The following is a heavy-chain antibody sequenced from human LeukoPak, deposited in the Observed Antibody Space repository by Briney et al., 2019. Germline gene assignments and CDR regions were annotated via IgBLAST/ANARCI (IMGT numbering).Heavy chain of an antibody. V-gene: IGHV1-18*01. CDR1: GYTFTSYG. D-gene: IGHD3-22*01. CDR3: ARVAYYYDSSGYYYVKYYFDY. J-gene: IGHJ4*02. Sequence: GASVKVSCKASGYTFTSYGISWVRQAPGQGLEWMGWISAYNGNTNYAQKLQGRVTMTTDTSTSTAYMELRSLRSDDTAVYYCARVAYYYDSSGYYYVKYYFDYWGQGTLVTVSS. CDR2: ISAYNGNT.